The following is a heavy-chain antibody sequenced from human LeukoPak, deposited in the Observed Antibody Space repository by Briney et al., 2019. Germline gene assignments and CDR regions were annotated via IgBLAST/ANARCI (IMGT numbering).Heavy chain of an antibody. CDR1: GYTFTSYG. CDR2: ISAYNGNT. CDR3: ARDGSYYDSSGYYWAYYFDY. J-gene: IGHJ4*02. D-gene: IGHD3-22*01. Sequence: ASVKVSCKASGYTFTSYGISWVRQAPGQGLEWMGWISAYNGNTNYAQKLQGRVTMITDTSTSTAYMELRSLRSDDTALYYCARDGSYYDSSGYYWAYYFDYWGQGTLVTVSS. V-gene: IGHV1-18*01.